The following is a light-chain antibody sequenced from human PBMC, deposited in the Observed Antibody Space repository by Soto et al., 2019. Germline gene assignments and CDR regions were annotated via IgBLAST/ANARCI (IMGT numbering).Light chain of an antibody. Sequence: VVTQEPSLTVSPGGTVTLTCGSSTGAVTSGHYPYWFQQKPGQAPRTLIYDTSNKHSWTPARFSGSLLGGKAALTLSGAQPEDEAEYYCLLTYSDARAGVFGGGTKLTVL. V-gene: IGLV7-46*01. CDR2: DTS. J-gene: IGLJ2*01. CDR3: LLTYSDARAGV. CDR1: TGAVTSGHY.